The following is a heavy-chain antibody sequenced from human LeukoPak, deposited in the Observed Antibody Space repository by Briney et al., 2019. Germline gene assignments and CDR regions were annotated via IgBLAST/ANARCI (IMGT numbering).Heavy chain of an antibody. Sequence: GESLTLSCAASGFTFSSYWMHWVRQAPGTGLVLVSRINSDGSSTSYADSVKGRFTISRDNAKNTLYLQMNSLRAEDTAVYYCAPTYYYDSSGYYYGYGGQGTGVTVSS. V-gene: IGHV3-74*01. CDR1: GFTFSSYW. D-gene: IGHD3-22*01. CDR2: INSDGSST. J-gene: IGHJ4*02. CDR3: APTYYYDSSGYYYGY.